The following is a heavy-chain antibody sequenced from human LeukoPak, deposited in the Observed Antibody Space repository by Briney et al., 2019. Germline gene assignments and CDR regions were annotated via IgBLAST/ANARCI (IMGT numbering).Heavy chain of an antibody. CDR3: ASGTGKSSAFDI. CDR1: GFTFSDYY. D-gene: IGHD1-1*01. CDR2: ISFSGSPT. V-gene: IGHV3-11*04. Sequence: PGGSLRLSCAASGFTFSDYYMSWIRQAPGKGLEWVSYISFSGSPTQYADSVKGRFTISRDNSKNTLYLQMNSLRAEDTAVYYCASGTGKSSAFDIWGQGTMVTVSS. J-gene: IGHJ3*02.